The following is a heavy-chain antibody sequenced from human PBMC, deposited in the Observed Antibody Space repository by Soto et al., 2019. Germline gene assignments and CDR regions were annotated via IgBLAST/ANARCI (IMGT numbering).Heavy chain of an antibody. Sequence: ASVNVSCKASGFSFTISAMQWVLQARGQRLEWIGWIVVGSGNTNYAQKFQERVTITRDMSTSTAYMELSSLRSEDTAVYYCAAGPLGAYYHYYMEVWGKGTAVTV. J-gene: IGHJ6*03. CDR1: GFSFTISA. CDR2: IVVGSGNT. D-gene: IGHD3-10*01. V-gene: IGHV1-58*02. CDR3: AAGPLGAYYHYYMEV.